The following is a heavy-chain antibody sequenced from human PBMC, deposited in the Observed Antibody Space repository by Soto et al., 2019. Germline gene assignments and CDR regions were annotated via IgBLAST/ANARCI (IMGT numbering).Heavy chain of an antibody. J-gene: IGHJ5*02. CDR2: IYYSGST. CDR1: GGSISSSSYY. V-gene: IGHV4-39*01. D-gene: IGHD6-19*01. Sequence: QLQLQESGPGLVKPSETLSLTCTVSGGSISSSSYYWGWIRQPPGKGLEWIGSIYYSGSTYYNPSLKSRVTISVDTSKNQFSLKLSSVTAADTAVYYCARGAYSSGWPFDPWGQGTLVTVSS. CDR3: ARGAYSSGWPFDP.